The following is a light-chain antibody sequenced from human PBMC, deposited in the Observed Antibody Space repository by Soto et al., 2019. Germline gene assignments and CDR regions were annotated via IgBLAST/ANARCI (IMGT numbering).Light chain of an antibody. V-gene: IGKV1-27*01. CDR2: AAS. CDR1: QGISNY. CDR3: QKYNSAPWT. Sequence: DIQMTQSPSSLSASVGDRVTITCRASQGISNYLAWYQQKPGTVPKLLISAASTLQTGVPSRFSGGGSGTDFTLTISSLQPEDVATYYCQKYNSAPWTFCQGTKVDIK. J-gene: IGKJ1*01.